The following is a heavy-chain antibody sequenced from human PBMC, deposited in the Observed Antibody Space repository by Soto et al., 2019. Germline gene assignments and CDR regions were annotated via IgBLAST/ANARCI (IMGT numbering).Heavy chain of an antibody. CDR3: ARGYYSNYYYYYGMDV. Sequence: QVQLVQSGAEVKKPGSSVNVSCKASGGTFSSYAISWVRQAPGQGLEWMGGIIPIFGTANYAQKFQGRVTITADESTSTAYMELSSLRSEDTAVYYCARGYYSNYYYYYGMDVWGQGTTVTVSS. CDR1: GGTFSSYA. CDR2: IIPIFGTA. D-gene: IGHD4-4*01. V-gene: IGHV1-69*12. J-gene: IGHJ6*02.